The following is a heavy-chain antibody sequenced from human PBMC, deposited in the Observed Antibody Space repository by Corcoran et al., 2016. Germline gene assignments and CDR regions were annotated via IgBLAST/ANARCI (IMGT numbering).Heavy chain of an antibody. CDR1: GFTFSNAW. Sequence: EVQLVESGGGLVKPGGSLRLSCAASGFTFSNAWMNWVRQAPGKGLEWVGRIKSKTDGGTTDYAAPVKGRFTISRDDSKNTLYLQMNSLKTEDTAVYYCTTPGRGSGYDCGGDCYNGMDVWGQGTTVTVSS. CDR2: IKSKTDGGTT. J-gene: IGHJ6*02. V-gene: IGHV3-15*07. D-gene: IGHD2-21*02. CDR3: TTPGRGSGYDCGGDCYNGMDV.